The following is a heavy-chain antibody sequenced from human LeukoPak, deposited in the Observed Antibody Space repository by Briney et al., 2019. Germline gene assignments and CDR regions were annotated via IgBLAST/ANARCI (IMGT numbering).Heavy chain of an antibody. Sequence: GGSLRLSCAASGFTFSSYTMSWVRQAPGKGLEWVSAISGSGGSTYYADSVKGRFTISRDNSKNTLYLQRNSLRAEDTAVYYCAKDLPVNGYQLLYSYYYYGMDVWGQGTTVTVSS. CDR2: ISGSGGST. V-gene: IGHV3-23*01. CDR1: GFTFSSYT. D-gene: IGHD2-2*01. J-gene: IGHJ6*02. CDR3: AKDLPVNGYQLLYSYYYYGMDV.